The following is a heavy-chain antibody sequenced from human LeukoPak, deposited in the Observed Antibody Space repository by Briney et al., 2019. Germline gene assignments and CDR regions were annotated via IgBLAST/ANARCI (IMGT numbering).Heavy chain of an antibody. Sequence: GRSLRLSCTASGFTFGDYAMSWFRQAPGKGLEWVGFIRRKTYGGTTEYAASVTGRFTISRYDSKSIAYLQMNSLKTEDSAVYYCTRSLLWFGELPSNDAFDIWGQGTMVTVSS. V-gene: IGHV3-49*03. CDR2: IRRKTYGGTT. J-gene: IGHJ3*02. D-gene: IGHD3-10*01. CDR3: TRSLLWFGELPSNDAFDI. CDR1: GFTFGDYA.